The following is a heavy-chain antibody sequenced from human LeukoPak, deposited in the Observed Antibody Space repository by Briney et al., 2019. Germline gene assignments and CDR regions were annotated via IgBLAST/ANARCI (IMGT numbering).Heavy chain of an antibody. CDR3: ARSPYNWNDSPYYMDV. Sequence: TGGSLRLSCAASRFTVRSNYMSWVRQAPGKGLEWVSVIYSGGRTYYADAVKGRFTISRDNSKNTLYLQMNSLRAEDTAVYHCARSPYNWNDSPYYMDVWGKGTTVTVSS. J-gene: IGHJ6*03. CDR2: IYSGGRT. CDR1: RFTVRSNY. V-gene: IGHV3-66*02. D-gene: IGHD1-1*01.